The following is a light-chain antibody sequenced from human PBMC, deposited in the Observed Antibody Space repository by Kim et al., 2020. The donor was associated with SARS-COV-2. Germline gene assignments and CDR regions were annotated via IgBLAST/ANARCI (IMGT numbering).Light chain of an antibody. J-gene: IGLJ1*01. CDR3: NSYAGSKTVGV. CDR2: EVS. Sequence: QSVPISCTGTSSDIGQYNYVSWYQQHPGKAPKLLIYEVSKRPSGVPDRFSGSKSGNTASLTVSGLRAEDEADYYCNSYAGSKTVGVFGTGTKVTVL. V-gene: IGLV2-8*01. CDR1: SSDIGQYNY.